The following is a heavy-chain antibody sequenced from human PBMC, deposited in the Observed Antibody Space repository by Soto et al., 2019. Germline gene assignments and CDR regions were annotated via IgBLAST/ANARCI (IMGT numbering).Heavy chain of an antibody. D-gene: IGHD5-12*01. CDR1: GYSFTSYW. CDR3: ARHKGVTGYDYFDY. J-gene: IGHJ4*02. CDR2: IYPDDSDT. Sequence: EVQLVQSGAEVKKPGESRKISCKGSGYSFTSYWIGWVRQMPGKGQEWMGIIYPDDSDTRYSPSLQGQVTISADKSISIAYLQWSSLKASDTAMYYCARHKGVTGYDYFDYWCQGTLITVSS. V-gene: IGHV5-51*01.